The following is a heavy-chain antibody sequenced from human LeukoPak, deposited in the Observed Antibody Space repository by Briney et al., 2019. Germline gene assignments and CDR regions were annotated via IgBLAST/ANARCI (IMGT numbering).Heavy chain of an antibody. CDR2: ISYDGSNK. J-gene: IGHJ4*02. CDR3: ARGGYSYGSVKDFDY. V-gene: IGHV3-30-3*01. D-gene: IGHD5-18*01. CDR1: GFTFSSYA. Sequence: GRFLRLSCAASGFTFSSYAMHWVRQAPGKGLEWVAVISYDGSNKYYADSVKGRFTISRDNSKNTLYLQMNSLRAEDTAVYYCARGGYSYGSVKDFDYWGQGTLVTVSS.